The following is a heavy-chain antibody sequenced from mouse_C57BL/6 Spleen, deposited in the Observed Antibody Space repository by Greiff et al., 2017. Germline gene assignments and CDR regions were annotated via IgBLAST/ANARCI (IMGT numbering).Heavy chain of an antibody. J-gene: IGHJ3*01. CDR3: ARHGDYDGYYVTWIAD. CDR2: ISGGGGNP. CDR1: GFTFSSYT. Sequence: EVKLVESGGGLVKPGGSLKLSCAASGFTFSSYTMSWVRQTPEKRLAWVATISGGGGNPYYPDSVKGRFTIARDNANNTLYLQMSSLRSEDTALYYCARHGDYDGYYVTWIADWGQGTLVTVSA. V-gene: IGHV5-9*01. D-gene: IGHD2-3*01.